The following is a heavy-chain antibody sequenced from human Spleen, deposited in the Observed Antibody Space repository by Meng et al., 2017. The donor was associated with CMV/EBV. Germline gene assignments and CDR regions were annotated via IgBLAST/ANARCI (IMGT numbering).Heavy chain of an antibody. CDR1: GFTFSTFS. V-gene: IGHV3-48*04. CDR3: ARRYCSSTSCLLDY. CDR2: ITSSSATI. J-gene: IGHJ4*02. D-gene: IGHD2-2*01. Sequence: GESLKISCAASGFTFSTFSMNWVRQAPGKGLEWISYITSSSATIYHSDSVKGRFTISRDNAKDSLYLQLNSLRAEDTAVYYCARRYCSSTSCLLDYWGQGTLVTVSS.